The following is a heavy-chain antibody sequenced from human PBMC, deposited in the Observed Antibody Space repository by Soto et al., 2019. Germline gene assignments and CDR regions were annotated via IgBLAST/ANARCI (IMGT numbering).Heavy chain of an antibody. Sequence: PSETLSLTCTVSGGSISSSSYYWGWIRQPPGKGLEWIGSIYYSGSTYYNPSLKSRVTISVDTSKNQFSLKLSSVTAADTAVYYCARLVGGETVAGPPPLNWFDPWGQGTLVTVSS. J-gene: IGHJ5*02. D-gene: IGHD6-19*01. V-gene: IGHV4-39*01. CDR2: IYYSGST. CDR1: GGSISSSSYY. CDR3: ARLVGGETVAGPPPLNWFDP.